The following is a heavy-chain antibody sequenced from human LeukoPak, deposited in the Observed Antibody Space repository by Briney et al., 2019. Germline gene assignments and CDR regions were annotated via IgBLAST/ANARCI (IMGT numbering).Heavy chain of an antibody. CDR1: GGTFSSYA. CDR3: ARVSGGYIKLEYNWFDP. Sequence: SVKVSCKASGGTFSSYAISWVRQAPGQGLEWIGGIIPIFGTANYAQKFQGRVTITADESTSTAYMELSSLRSEDTAVYYCARVSGGYIKLEYNWFDPWGQGTLVTVSS. D-gene: IGHD5-24*01. J-gene: IGHJ5*02. V-gene: IGHV1-69*13. CDR2: IIPIFGTA.